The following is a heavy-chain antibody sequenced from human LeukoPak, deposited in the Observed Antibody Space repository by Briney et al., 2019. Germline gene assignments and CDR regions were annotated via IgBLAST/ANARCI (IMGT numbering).Heavy chain of an antibody. V-gene: IGHV3-66*02. CDR2: LYSGGST. J-gene: IGHJ4*02. D-gene: IGHD5-24*01. Sequence: PGGSLRLSCAASGFTVSSNYMTWVRQAPGKGLEWVSVLYSGGSTYYADSVKGRFTISRDNSKNTLHLQMNSLRAEDTAVYYCTREKERHFDSWGQGTLVTVSP. CDR1: GFTVSSNY. CDR3: TREKERHFDS.